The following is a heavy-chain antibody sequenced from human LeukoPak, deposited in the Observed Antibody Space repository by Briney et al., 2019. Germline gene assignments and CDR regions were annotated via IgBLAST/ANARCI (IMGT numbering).Heavy chain of an antibody. CDR3: ARDIVVVPAADERTPTNYYYYGMDV. D-gene: IGHD2-2*01. CDR2: ILYYGNNK. CDR1: GFPFSSYA. J-gene: IGHJ6*02. V-gene: IGHV3-30*04. Sequence: GALRLSFSASGFPFSSYAMHWGRPAPGQGGGWGGGILYYGNNKYYTDSVKGRFTISRDNSKNTLYLQMNSLRAEDTAVYYCARDIVVVPAADERTPTNYYYYGMDVWGQGTTVTVSS.